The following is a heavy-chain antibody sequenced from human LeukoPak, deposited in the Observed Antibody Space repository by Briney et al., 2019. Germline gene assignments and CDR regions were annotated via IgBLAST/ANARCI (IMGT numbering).Heavy chain of an antibody. CDR1: GGSISSGGYY. D-gene: IGHD6-6*01. CDR3: ARGTGYSSSSGSHFDY. Sequence: SQTLSLTCTVSGGSISSGGYYWSWIRQHPGKGLEWIGYIYYSGSTYYNPSLKSRVTISVDTSKNQFSLKLSSVTAADTAVYYCARGTGYSSSSGSHFDYWGQGTLVTVSS. V-gene: IGHV4-31*03. CDR2: IYYSGST. J-gene: IGHJ4*02.